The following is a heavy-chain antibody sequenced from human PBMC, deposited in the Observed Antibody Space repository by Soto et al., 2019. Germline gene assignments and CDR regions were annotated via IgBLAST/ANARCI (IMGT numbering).Heavy chain of an antibody. CDR2: IIPILGIA. Sequence: QVQLVQSGAEVKKPGSSVKVSCKASGGTFSSYTISWVRQAPGQGLEWMGRIIPILGIANYAQKFQGRVTITADKSTSTAYMELSSLRSEETAVYYCARDRGDGYTNYWGQGTLVTVSS. CDR1: GGTFSSYT. CDR3: ARDRGDGYTNY. D-gene: IGHD3-10*01. J-gene: IGHJ4*02. V-gene: IGHV1-69*08.